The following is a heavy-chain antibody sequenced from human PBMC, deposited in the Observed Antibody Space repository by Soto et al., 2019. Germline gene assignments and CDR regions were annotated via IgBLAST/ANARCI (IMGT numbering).Heavy chain of an antibody. J-gene: IGHJ4*02. D-gene: IGHD2-15*01. CDR3: AHRPSYCSGGSCYSGFDY. Sequence: SGPTLVNPTQTLTLTCTVSGFSLSTSGMCVSWIRQPPGKALEWLALIDWDDDKYYSTSLKTRLTISKDTSKNQVVLTMTNMDPVDTATYYCAHRPSYCSGGSCYSGFDYWGQGTLVTVSS. CDR1: GFSLSTSGMC. V-gene: IGHV2-70*12. CDR2: IDWDDDK.